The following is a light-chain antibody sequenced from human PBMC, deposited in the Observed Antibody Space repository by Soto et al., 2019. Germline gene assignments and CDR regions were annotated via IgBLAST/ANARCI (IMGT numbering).Light chain of an antibody. V-gene: IGKV1-33*01. CDR3: QQYDNLGT. Sequence: DIQMTQSPSSLSSSVGDSATISXQARQDISNYLDWYKQTPGKAPKXXISXASNLDTGVPSSFSGSGSGTDFTFTISSLQPEDIETYYCQQYDNLGTFGGGTKVDI. CDR1: QDISNY. CDR2: XAS. J-gene: IGKJ4*01.